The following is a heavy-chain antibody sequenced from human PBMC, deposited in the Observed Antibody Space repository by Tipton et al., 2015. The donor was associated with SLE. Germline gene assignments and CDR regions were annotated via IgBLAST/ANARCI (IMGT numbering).Heavy chain of an antibody. CDR3: ARDNSPDLDY. CDR1: GYTFRGYY. V-gene: IGHV1-2*02. D-gene: IGHD2/OR15-2a*01. J-gene: IGHJ4*02. Sequence: QSGPEVKKPGASVKVSCKASGYTFRGYYIHWVRQAPGRGLEWMGWINPIVGDTKYAQKFQGRVTMTRDTSISTAYMELSRLRSDDTAIYYCARDNSPDLDYWGQGTLVTVSS. CDR2: INPIVGDT.